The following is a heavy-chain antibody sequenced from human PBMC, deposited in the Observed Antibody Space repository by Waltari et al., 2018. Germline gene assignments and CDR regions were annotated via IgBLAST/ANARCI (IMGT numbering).Heavy chain of an antibody. D-gene: IGHD1-26*01. CDR1: VFAFASYA. J-gene: IGHJ6*03. CDR2: ISFDGSPK. V-gene: IGHV3-30*01. CDR3: AKGKVGVVGDYYYYYMDV. Sequence: HVRVVESGGGVVKPGTSLSLACAASVFAFASYAMIWFRQALDKGLEWMAVISFDGSPKFYADSVNGRFTISRDNSRNTLYLQMNSLRADDTAVYYCAKGKVGVVGDYYYYYMDVWGKGTTVTVSS.